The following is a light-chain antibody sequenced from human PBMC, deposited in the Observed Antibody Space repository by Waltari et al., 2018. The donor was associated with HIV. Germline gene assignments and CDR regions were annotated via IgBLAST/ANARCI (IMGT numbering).Light chain of an antibody. Sequence: SQELAQPPSVSVSPGQTARITCSGDALPTPSAYWYQQKSGQAPGLVIHEDSRRPSGVPERFSGSSSGTMATLTISAAQVDDEADYYCFSRDSSGRQGLFGGGTKLTV. CDR2: EDS. V-gene: IGLV3-10*01. CDR3: FSRDSSGRQGL. J-gene: IGLJ2*01. CDR1: ALPTPS.